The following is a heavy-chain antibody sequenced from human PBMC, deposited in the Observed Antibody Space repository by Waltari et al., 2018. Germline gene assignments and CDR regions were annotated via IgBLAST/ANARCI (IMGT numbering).Heavy chain of an antibody. CDR3: ARDYFGAAADNRAYNWFDP. J-gene: IGHJ5*02. Sequence: QVQLVESGGGVVQPGRSLRLSCAASGFTFSSYAMHWVRQAPGKGLEWVAVISYDGSNKYYADSVKGRFTISRDNSKNTLYLQMNSLRAEDTAVYYCARDYFGAAADNRAYNWFDPWGQGTLVTVSS. CDR2: ISYDGSNK. V-gene: IGHV3-30-3*01. CDR1: GFTFSSYA. D-gene: IGHD6-13*01.